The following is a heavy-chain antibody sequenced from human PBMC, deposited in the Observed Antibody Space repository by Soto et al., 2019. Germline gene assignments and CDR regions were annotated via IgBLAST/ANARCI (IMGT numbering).Heavy chain of an antibody. Sequence: GGSLRLSCAASGFTFSSYAMSWVRQAPGKGLEWVSAISGSGCSTYYADSVKGRFTISIDNSKISLYLQMNSLSAEDRDVYYSGRXLWYWSLLIXHWCQGILVTVSS. CDR3: GRXLWYWSLLIXH. CDR1: GFTFSSYA. D-gene: IGHD2-8*02. J-gene: IGHJ4*02. CDR2: ISGSGCST. V-gene: IGHV3-23*01.